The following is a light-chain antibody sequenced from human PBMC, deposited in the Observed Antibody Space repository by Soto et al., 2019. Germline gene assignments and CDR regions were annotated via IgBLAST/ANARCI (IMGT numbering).Light chain of an antibody. CDR1: SSDVDAYKY. CDR3: CSYEGGNNPHG. J-gene: IGLJ1*01. CDR2: EVN. V-gene: IGLV2-8*01. Sequence: QSALTQPPSASGSPGQSVTISCTGASSDVDAYKYVSWYQQHPGKAPKLMIYEVNKRPSGVPARFSGSQSGNTASLTVSGLQAEDEADYYGCSYEGGNNPHGFGTGTKVTVL.